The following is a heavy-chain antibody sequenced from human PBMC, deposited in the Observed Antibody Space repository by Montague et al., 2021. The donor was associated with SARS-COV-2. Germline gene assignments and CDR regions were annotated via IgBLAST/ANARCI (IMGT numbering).Heavy chain of an antibody. CDR2: TYYRSKWYN. CDR3: ARDGDYGGTWYSFLQN. D-gene: IGHD4-17*01. V-gene: IGHV6-1*01. CDR1: GASLSSDSLS. J-gene: IGHJ1*01. Sequence: VSPGASLSSDSLSWHWIRQSPSRGLEWLASTYYRSKWYNDSAPSVSGRATVKPDTSRNQFSLHLNSVTPEDTAIYYCARDGDYGGTWYSFLQNWGQGTLVIVSS.